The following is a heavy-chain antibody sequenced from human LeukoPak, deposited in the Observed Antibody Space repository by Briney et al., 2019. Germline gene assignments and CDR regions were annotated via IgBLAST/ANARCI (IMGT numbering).Heavy chain of an antibody. CDR2: ISWNSGSI. V-gene: IGHV3-9*01. J-gene: IGHJ5*02. D-gene: IGHD3-10*01. Sequence: GGSLRLSCAASGFTFDDYAMHWVRQAPGKGLEWVSGISWNSGSIGYADSVKGRFTISRDNAKNSLYLQMNSLRAEDTALYYCAKDTILYGSGPSGFDPWGQGTLVTVSS. CDR3: AKDTILYGSGPSGFDP. CDR1: GFTFDDYA.